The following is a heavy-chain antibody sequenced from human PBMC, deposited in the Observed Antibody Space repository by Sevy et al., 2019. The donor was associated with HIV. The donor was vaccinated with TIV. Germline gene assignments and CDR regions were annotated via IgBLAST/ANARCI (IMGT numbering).Heavy chain of an antibody. V-gene: IGHV3-11*01. D-gene: IGHD1-1*01. Sequence: GGSLRLSCAASGFTFSDYYMSWIRQAPGKGLEWVSYITGSGSTVYYTDSVKGRFTISRDNTRNSLSLQMNSLRAEDTAVYYWAREGRDGYNYDEWGQGTLVTVSS. CDR1: GFTFSDYY. CDR3: AREGRDGYNYDE. CDR2: ITGSGSTV. J-gene: IGHJ4*02.